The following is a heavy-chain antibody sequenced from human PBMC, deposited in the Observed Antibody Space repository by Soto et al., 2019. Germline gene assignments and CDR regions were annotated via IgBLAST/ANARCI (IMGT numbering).Heavy chain of an antibody. V-gene: IGHV3-30-3*01. D-gene: IGHD2-2*01. CDR3: ARGPSSLTRFDY. CDR2: ISYDGSNK. Sequence: GGSLRLSCAASGFTFSSYAMHWVRQAPGKGLEWVAVISYDGSNKYYADSVKGRFTISRDNSKNTLYLQMNSLRAEDTAVYYCARGPSSLTRFDYWGQGTLVTAPQ. J-gene: IGHJ4*02. CDR1: GFTFSSYA.